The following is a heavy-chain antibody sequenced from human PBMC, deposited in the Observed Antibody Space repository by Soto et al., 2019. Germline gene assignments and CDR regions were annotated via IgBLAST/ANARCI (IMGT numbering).Heavy chain of an antibody. CDR2: IHYTENT. D-gene: IGHD6-19*01. CDR1: GASISGTNYY. V-gene: IGHV4-39*07. Sequence: KSSETLSLTCTVSGASISGTNYYWGWIRQPPGKGLDWIGSIHYTENTYYNPSLGSRVTMSVDTSENQFSLKLSSVTAADTAVYYCAREGHSSGWYDYYYGMDVWGQGTTVTVSS. J-gene: IGHJ6*02. CDR3: AREGHSSGWYDYYYGMDV.